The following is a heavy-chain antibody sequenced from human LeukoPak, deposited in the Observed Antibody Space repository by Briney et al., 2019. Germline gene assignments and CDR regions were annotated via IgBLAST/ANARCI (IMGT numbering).Heavy chain of an antibody. CDR2: IYNSGST. Sequence: SETLSLTCTVSGGSISSYYWSWIRQPPAKGLEWIGYIYNSGSTNYNPSLKSRVTISVDTAKNQFSLKLSHVTAADTAVYYCARGGYSYGYDDDFDYWGQGTLVTVSS. CDR3: ARGGYSYGYDDDFDY. CDR1: GGSISSYY. J-gene: IGHJ4*02. V-gene: IGHV4-59*01. D-gene: IGHD5-18*01.